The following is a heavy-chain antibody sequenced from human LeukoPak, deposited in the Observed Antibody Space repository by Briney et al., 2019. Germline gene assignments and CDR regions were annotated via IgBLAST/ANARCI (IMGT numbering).Heavy chain of an antibody. CDR3: ARGRLYYYGSGSYFTP. D-gene: IGHD3-10*01. J-gene: IGHJ5*02. CDR1: GGSFSGYY. Sequence: SETLSLTCAVYGGSFSGYYWSWIRQPPGKGLEWIGEINHSGSTNYNPSLKSRVTISVDTSKNQFSLKPSSVTAADTAVYYCARGRLYYYGSGSYFTPWGQGTLVTVSS. V-gene: IGHV4-34*01. CDR2: INHSGST.